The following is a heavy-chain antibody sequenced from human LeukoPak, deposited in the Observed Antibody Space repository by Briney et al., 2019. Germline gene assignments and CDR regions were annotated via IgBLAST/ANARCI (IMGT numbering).Heavy chain of an antibody. Sequence: GGSLRLSCAASGFTFKNAWMSWVRQAPGKGLEWFGRIKSKTDGGTTDYAAAVKSSFTISRDDSKNVLYLQMHSLKTEDRAVHYCTTDPTQGYYDYIWGTVSYWGQGTLVTVSS. D-gene: IGHD3-16*01. CDR3: TTDPTQGYYDYIWGTVSY. CDR2: IKSKTDGGTT. V-gene: IGHV3-15*01. J-gene: IGHJ4*02. CDR1: GFTFKNAW.